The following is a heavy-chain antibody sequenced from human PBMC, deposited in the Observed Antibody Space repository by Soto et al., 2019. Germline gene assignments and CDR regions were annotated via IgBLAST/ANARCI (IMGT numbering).Heavy chain of an antibody. CDR3: ARAGLGVPGTGYGMDV. J-gene: IGHJ6*02. V-gene: IGHV1-18*01. Sequence: ASVKVSCKASGYTFTNYGISWVRQDPRQGLEWMGWISAYNGDTNYAQKLQGRVTMTTDTSTSTAYMEVRSLRSDDTAVYYCARAGLGVPGTGYGMDVWGQGTTVTVSS. D-gene: IGHD6-19*01. CDR2: ISAYNGDT. CDR1: GYTFTNYG.